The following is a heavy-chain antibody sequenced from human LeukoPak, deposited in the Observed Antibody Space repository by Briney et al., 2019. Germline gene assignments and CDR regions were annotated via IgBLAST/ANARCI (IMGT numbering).Heavy chain of an antibody. CDR3: ARSFDYDSPIDY. V-gene: IGHV1-2*02. CDR1: GYTFTGYY. CDR2: INPNSGGT. D-gene: IGHD5-12*01. Sequence: GASVKVSCKASGYTFTGYYMHWVRQAPGQGLEWMGWINPNSGGTNYAQKFQGRVTTTRDTSISTAYMELSRLRSDDTAVYYCARSFDYDSPIDYWGQGTLVTVSS. J-gene: IGHJ4*02.